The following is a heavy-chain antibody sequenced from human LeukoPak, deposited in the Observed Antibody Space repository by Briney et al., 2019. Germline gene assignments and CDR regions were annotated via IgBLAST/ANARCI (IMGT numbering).Heavy chain of an antibody. D-gene: IGHD3-3*01. J-gene: IGHJ4*02. Sequence: GGSLRLSCAASGFTFSSYSMNWVRQAPGKGLEWVSSISSSSSYIYYADSVKGRFTISRDNAKNSLYLQMNSLRAEDTAVYYCARAITIFGVVIDYFDYWGQGTLVTVSS. CDR2: ISSSSSYI. CDR1: GFTFSSYS. CDR3: ARAITIFGVVIDYFDY. V-gene: IGHV3-21*01.